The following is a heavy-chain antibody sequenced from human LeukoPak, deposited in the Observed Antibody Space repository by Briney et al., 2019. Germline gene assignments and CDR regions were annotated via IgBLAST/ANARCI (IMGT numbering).Heavy chain of an antibody. CDR2: IWYDGSNK. D-gene: IGHD5-18*01. Sequence: PGRSLRLSCAASGFTFSSYGMHWVRQAPGKGLEWVAVIWYDGSNKYYADSVKGRFTISRDNSKNTLYLQMDSLRAEDTAVYYCARDARAYGYSMLDYWGQGTLVTVSS. V-gene: IGHV3-33*01. J-gene: IGHJ4*02. CDR3: ARDARAYGYSMLDY. CDR1: GFTFSSYG.